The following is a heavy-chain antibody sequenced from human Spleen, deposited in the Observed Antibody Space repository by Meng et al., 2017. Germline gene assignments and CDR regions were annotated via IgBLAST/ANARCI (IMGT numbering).Heavy chain of an antibody. CDR2: ISSSGTII. CDR1: GFTFSSYE. D-gene: IGHD6-19*01. V-gene: IGHV3-48*03. Sequence: GESLKISCAASGFTFSSYEMNWVRQAPGKGLEWVSYISSSGTIIYYADSVKGRFTISRDNAKNSLFLQMSSLRAEDTAVYYCARDSHSSGWYFFDYWGQGTLVTVSS. CDR3: ARDSHSSGWYFFDY. J-gene: IGHJ4*02.